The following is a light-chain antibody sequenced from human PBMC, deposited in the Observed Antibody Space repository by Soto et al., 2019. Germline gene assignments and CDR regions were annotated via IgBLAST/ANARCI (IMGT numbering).Light chain of an antibody. CDR1: QGSSSW. CDR3: QQANSFP. J-gene: IGKJ3*01. Sequence: DIQMTQSPSSVSASVGDRVTITCRASQGSSSWLAWYQQKLGKAPKLLIYAASRLQSGVPSRFSGSGAGTDFPLTISSLQPEDFATYYCQQANSFPFGPGTKVDIK. CDR2: AAS. V-gene: IGKV1D-12*01.